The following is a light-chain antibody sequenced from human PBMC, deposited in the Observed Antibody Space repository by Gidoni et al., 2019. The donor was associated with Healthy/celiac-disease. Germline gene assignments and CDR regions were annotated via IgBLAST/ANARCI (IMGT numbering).Light chain of an antibody. Sequence: DIQMTQSPSTLSASVGDRVTITCRASQSISSWLAWYQQKPGKAPKLLIYKASSLESGVPSRFSGSGSGTEFTLTISSLQPDDFATYYCQQYNSSLFTFGPXTKVDIK. CDR1: QSISSW. V-gene: IGKV1-5*03. CDR3: QQYNSSLFT. J-gene: IGKJ3*01. CDR2: KAS.